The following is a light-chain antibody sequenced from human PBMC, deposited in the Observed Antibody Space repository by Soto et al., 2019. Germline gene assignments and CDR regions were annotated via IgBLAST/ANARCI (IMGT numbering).Light chain of an antibody. CDR1: QNVLSSSNNRKL. Sequence: DFVITQSPEYLAVSLGERATINFTSSQNVLSSSNNRKLMAWYQQKPGQPPKLLIYWASTRESGVPDRFSGSGSGRDFSLTISSLQAEDVAVYYCQQYYSPPRYTFGQGTRLEIK. CDR2: WAS. CDR3: QQYYSPPRYT. V-gene: IGKV4-1*01. J-gene: IGKJ2*01.